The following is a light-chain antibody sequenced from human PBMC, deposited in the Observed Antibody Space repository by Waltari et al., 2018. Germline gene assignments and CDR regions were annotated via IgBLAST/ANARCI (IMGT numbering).Light chain of an antibody. CDR3: TSYATGSSYI. CDR1: SNDVGGYNY. CDR2: DVS. J-gene: IGLJ1*01. Sequence: QSALTQPASVSGSPGQSITISCTGTSNDVGGYNYVSWYQQHPGKAPKLMIYDVSDRPSGVSNRFSGSKSGTTASLTISGLQAEDEAEYYCTSYATGSSYIFGGGTKVTVL. V-gene: IGLV2-14*03.